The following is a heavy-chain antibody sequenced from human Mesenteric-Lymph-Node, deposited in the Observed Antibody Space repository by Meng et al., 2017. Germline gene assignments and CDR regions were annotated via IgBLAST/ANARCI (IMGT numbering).Heavy chain of an antibody. J-gene: IGHJ4*02. D-gene: IGHD6-13*01. CDR3: ARGGGNSWYIDY. Sequence: QAQLQQWGAGLLKPSETLSLTCAVHGGSFSGYYWSWIRQPPGKGLEWIGEINHSGSTNYNPSLKSRVTISVDMSKNQFSLKLSSVTAADTAVYYCARGGGNSWYIDYWGQGTLVTVSS. V-gene: IGHV4-34*01. CDR2: INHSGST. CDR1: GGSFSGYY.